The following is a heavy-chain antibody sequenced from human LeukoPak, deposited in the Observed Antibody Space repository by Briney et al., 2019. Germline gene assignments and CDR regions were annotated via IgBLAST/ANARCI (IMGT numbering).Heavy chain of an antibody. CDR2: INLNSGDT. CDR3: ARSYFDVLTNYYMWLAP. D-gene: IGHD3-9*01. Sequence: AASVKVSCKASGYTFTDYYIHWVRQAPGQGLEWMGWINLNSGDTYYAQNFQDRVTMTGDTSISTAYLELSSLRSDDTAVFYCARSYFDVLTNYYMWLAPWGQETLVTVSS. CDR1: GYTFTDYY. V-gene: IGHV1-2*02. J-gene: IGHJ5*02.